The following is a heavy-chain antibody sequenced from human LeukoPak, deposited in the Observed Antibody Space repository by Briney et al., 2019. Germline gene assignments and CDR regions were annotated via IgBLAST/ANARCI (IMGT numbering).Heavy chain of an antibody. V-gene: IGHV3-48*01. Sequence: PGGSLRLSCAASGFTFSSYSMNWVRQAPGKGLEWVSYISSSSTIYYADSVKGRFTISRDNAKNSLYLQMNSLRAEDTAVYYCAREGWDIVVVPAAYHYYYYMDVWGKGTTVTVSS. CDR2: ISSSSTI. CDR1: GFTFSSYS. D-gene: IGHD2-2*01. J-gene: IGHJ6*03. CDR3: AREGWDIVVVPAAYHYYYYMDV.